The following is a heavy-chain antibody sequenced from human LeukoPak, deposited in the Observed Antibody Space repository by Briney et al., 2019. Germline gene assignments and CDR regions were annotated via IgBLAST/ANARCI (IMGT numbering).Heavy chain of an antibody. CDR3: ARGLSGD. D-gene: IGHD1-26*01. CDR2: IYYSGST. V-gene: IGHV4-59*01. J-gene: IGHJ4*02. CDR1: GGSISSYY. Sequence: PSETLSPTCTVSGGSISSYYWSWIRQPPGKGLEWIGYIYYSGSTNYNPSLKSRVTISVDTSKNQFSLKLSSVTAADTAVYYCARGLSGDWGQGTLVTVSS.